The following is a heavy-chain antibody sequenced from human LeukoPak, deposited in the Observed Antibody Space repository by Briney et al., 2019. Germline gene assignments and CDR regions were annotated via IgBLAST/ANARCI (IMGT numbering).Heavy chain of an antibody. V-gene: IGHV4-34*01. CDR1: GGSFSGYY. Sequence: SETLSLTCAVYGGSFSGYYWSWIRQPPGKGLEWIGEINHSGSTNYNPSLKSRVTLSVDTSKNQFSLKLRSVTAADTAVYYCARQDKSITIFGVVIGGFDPWGQGTLVTVSS. CDR3: ARQDKSITIFGVVIGGFDP. D-gene: IGHD3-3*01. CDR2: INHSGST. J-gene: IGHJ5*02.